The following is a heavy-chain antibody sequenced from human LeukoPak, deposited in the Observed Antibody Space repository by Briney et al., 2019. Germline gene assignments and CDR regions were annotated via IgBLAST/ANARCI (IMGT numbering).Heavy chain of an antibody. CDR2: INRDGSVK. V-gene: IGHV3-7*01. J-gene: IGHJ4*02. D-gene: IGHD6-6*01. CDR1: GFSFSSYW. CDR3: ARRPSSIAARREDY. Sequence: GGSLRLSCAASGFSFSSYWMTWVRQGTGKGLEWVSNINRDGSVKHYMDSVKGRFTISRDNAKNSLYLQMNSLRAEDTAVYYCARRPSSIAARREDYWGQGTLVTVSS.